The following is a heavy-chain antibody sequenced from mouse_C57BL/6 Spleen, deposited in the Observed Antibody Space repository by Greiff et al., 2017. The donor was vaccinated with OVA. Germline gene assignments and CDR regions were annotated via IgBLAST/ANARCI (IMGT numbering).Heavy chain of an antibody. CDR3: ARDEGYGNYGWYFDV. CDR2: INYDGSST. D-gene: IGHD2-1*01. Sequence: EVKLMESEGGLVQPGSSMKLSCTASGFTFSDYYMAWVRQVPEKGLEWVANINYDGSSTYYLDSLKSRFIISRDNAKNILYLQMSSLKSEDTATYYCARDEGYGNYGWYFDVWGTGTTVTVSS. V-gene: IGHV5-16*01. J-gene: IGHJ1*03. CDR1: GFTFSDYY.